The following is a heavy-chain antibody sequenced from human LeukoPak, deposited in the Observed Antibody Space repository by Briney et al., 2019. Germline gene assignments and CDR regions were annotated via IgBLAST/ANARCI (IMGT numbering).Heavy chain of an antibody. CDR3: ARDGYGSGSYYYYYMDV. CDR2: IYTSGCT. D-gene: IGHD3-10*01. J-gene: IGHJ6*03. CDR1: GGSISSYY. Sequence: PSETLSVTCTVSGGSISSYYWSWIRQPAGKGLEWIGRIYTSGCTNYNPSLKSRVTMSVDTSKNQFSLKLSSVTAADTAVYYCARDGYGSGSYYYYYMDVWGKGTTVTVSS. V-gene: IGHV4-4*07.